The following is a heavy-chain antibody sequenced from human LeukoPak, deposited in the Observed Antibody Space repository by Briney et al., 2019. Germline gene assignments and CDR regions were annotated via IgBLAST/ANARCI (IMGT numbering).Heavy chain of an antibody. CDR1: GFTVSSNY. V-gene: IGHV3-66*01. D-gene: IGHD3-9*01. J-gene: IGHJ4*02. Sequence: PVGSLRLSCAASGFTVSSNYMSWVRQAPGKGLEWDSFIYSGGSTYYADSVKGRFTISRDNSKNTLYLQMNSLRAEDTAVYYCAAGGSGSYYDILTGYYFDFWGQGTLVTVSS. CDR3: AAGGSGSYYDILTGYYFDF. CDR2: IYSGGST.